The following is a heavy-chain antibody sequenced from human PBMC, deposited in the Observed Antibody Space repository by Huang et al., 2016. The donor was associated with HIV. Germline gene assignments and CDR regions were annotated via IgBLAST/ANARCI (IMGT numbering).Heavy chain of an antibody. Sequence: QVQLVQSRAEVKKPGASVKVSCKVSEYTLTELSIHWVRQPPGKGLEGMGGLYPEIGEPSYAQKFQGRVTMTEDTSTETAFMELSGLRPEDTAVYYCATGFDVFFDFWGQGTLVTVSS. CDR2: LYPEIGEP. CDR1: EYTLTELS. CDR3: ATGFDVFFDF. J-gene: IGHJ4*02. V-gene: IGHV1-24*01. D-gene: IGHD3-9*01.